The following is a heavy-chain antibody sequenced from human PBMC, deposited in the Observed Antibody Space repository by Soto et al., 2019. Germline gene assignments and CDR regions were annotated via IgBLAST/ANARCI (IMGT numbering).Heavy chain of an antibody. D-gene: IGHD1-26*01. Sequence: QVQLQEPGPRLVEPSHTLSLTCTVSGASISNGYYSWSWIRQSPGTGLEWIGHIHSGGTTYSNPSLKSRLTXSVXTSKNQFSLKLSSLTAADTAVYYCARGPSGDKVDYWRQGTLVTVSS. CDR1: GASISNGYYS. CDR2: IHSGGTT. V-gene: IGHV4-30-4*01. J-gene: IGHJ4*02. CDR3: ARGPSGDKVDY.